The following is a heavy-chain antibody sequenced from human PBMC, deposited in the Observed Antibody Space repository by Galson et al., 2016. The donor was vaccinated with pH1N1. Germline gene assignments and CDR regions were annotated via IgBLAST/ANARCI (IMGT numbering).Heavy chain of an antibody. J-gene: IGHJ2*01. V-gene: IGHV1-69*13. CDR1: GGTFSSSG. Sequence: SVKVSCKASGGTFSSSGINWVRQAPGQGLEWMGGIIPIFGTSKYAQKFQGRVTITADESTTTAYMELSRLIPEDTAVYYCAREDYYDTDLSDWYLDLWGRGTLVTVSS. D-gene: IGHD3-22*01. CDR2: IIPIFGTS. CDR3: AREDYYDTDLSDWYLDL.